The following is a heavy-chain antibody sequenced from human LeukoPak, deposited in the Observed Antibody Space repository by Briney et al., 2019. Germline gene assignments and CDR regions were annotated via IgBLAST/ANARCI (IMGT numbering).Heavy chain of an antibody. J-gene: IGHJ4*02. D-gene: IGHD4-17*01. V-gene: IGHV3-48*03. Sequence: GGSLRLSCAASGFTFISYEMNWVRQAPGKGLEWVSYITSSGNTIYYADSVKGRFTISRDNAKNSLYLQMNSLRAEDTAVYYCARLTTMTTTGGPFDYWGQGTLVTVSS. CDR3: ARLTTMTTTGGPFDY. CDR2: ITSSGNTI. CDR1: GFTFISYE.